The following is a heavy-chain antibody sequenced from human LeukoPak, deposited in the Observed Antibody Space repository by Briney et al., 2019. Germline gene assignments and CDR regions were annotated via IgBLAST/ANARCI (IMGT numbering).Heavy chain of an antibody. V-gene: IGHV4-59*08. D-gene: IGHD3-3*01. CDR3: ARMDWLGKLYYFDY. Sequence: SETLSLTCTVSGGSISSYYWSWIRQPPGKGLEWIGYIYYSGSTNYNPSLKSRVTISVDTSKNQFSLKLSSVTAADTAVYYCARMDWLGKLYYFDYWGQGTLVTVSS. CDR2: IYYSGST. CDR1: GGSISSYY. J-gene: IGHJ4*02.